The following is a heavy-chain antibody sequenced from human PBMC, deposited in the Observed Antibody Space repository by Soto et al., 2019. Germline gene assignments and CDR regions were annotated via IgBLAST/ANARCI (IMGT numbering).Heavy chain of an antibody. J-gene: IGHJ6*02. V-gene: IGHV4-30-4*01. CDR2: IYYSGST. CDR1: GGSISSGDYY. D-gene: IGHD1-26*01. CDR3: ARLQWELLYYYYGMDV. Sequence: SETLSLTCTVSGGSISSGDYYWSWIRQPPGKGLEWIGYIYYSGSTYYNPSLKSRVTISVDTSKDQFSLKLSSVTAAETAVYYCARLQWELLYYYYGMDVWGQGTTVTVSS.